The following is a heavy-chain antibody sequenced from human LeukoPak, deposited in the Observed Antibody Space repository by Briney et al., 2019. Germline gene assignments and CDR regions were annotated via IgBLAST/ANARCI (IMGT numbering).Heavy chain of an antibody. CDR3: ARDCGGDCPFDY. J-gene: IGHJ4*02. V-gene: IGHV4-34*01. CDR2: IYHSGST. D-gene: IGHD2-21*01. Sequence: SETLSLTCAVYAGSFSGYYWSWIRQPQGKGLEWIGYIYHSGSTYYNPSLKSRVTISVDRSKNQFSLKLSSVTAADTAVYYCARDCGGDCPFDYWGQGTLVTVSS. CDR1: AGSFSGYY.